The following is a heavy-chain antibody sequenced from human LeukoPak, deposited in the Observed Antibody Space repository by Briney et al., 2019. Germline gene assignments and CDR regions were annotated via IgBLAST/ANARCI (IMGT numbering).Heavy chain of an antibody. CDR3: AKDVDIVATMFDY. CDR2: ISWNSGSI. Sequence: GGSLRLSCAASGFTFDDYAMRWVRQAPGKGLEWVSGISWNSGSIGYADSVKGRFTISRDNAKNSLYLQMNSLRAEDTALYYCAKDVDIVATMFDYWGQGTLVTVSS. J-gene: IGHJ4*02. CDR1: GFTFDDYA. V-gene: IGHV3-9*01. D-gene: IGHD5-12*01.